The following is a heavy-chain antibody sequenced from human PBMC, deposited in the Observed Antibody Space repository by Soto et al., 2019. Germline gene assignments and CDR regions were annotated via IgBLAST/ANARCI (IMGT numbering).Heavy chain of an antibody. CDR2: IKSKTDGGTT. D-gene: IGHD3-10*01. J-gene: IGHJ4*02. V-gene: IGHV3-15*07. CDR3: TRGTPFGELSPVDY. CDR1: GFTVTNAW. Sequence: PWGSLRLSCAASGFTVTNAWMGWVRQAPGKGLEWVGRIKSKTDGGTTDDAAPLKGRFTISRDDSKSIAYLHMNSLKTEDTAVYYCTRGTPFGELSPVDYWGQGTLVTVSS.